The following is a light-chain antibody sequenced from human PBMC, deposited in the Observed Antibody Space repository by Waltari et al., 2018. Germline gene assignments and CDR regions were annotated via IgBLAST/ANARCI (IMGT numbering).Light chain of an antibody. CDR1: QSIGKY. Sequence: EVVLTQSPGTLSLSPGDRATLSCRASQSIGKYLVWYPQRPGQAPRLIMYAASTRATGIPDRFSGSGYGTDFSLTISRLEPEDFAVYYCQNHERLPATFGQGTKVEIK. J-gene: IGKJ1*01. CDR3: QNHERLPAT. V-gene: IGKV3-20*01. CDR2: AAS.